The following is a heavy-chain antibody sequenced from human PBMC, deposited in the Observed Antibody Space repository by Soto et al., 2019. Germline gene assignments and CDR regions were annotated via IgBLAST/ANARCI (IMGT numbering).Heavy chain of an antibody. Sequence: ETLSLPCAVSGYSISSGYYWGWIRQPPGKGLEWIGSIYHSGSTYYNPSLKSRVTISVDTSKNQFSLKLSSVTAADTAVYYCARRSNYGEFDYWGQGTLVTVSS. CDR1: GYSISSGYY. CDR3: ARRSNYGEFDY. D-gene: IGHD4-4*01. CDR2: IYHSGST. V-gene: IGHV4-38-2*01. J-gene: IGHJ4*02.